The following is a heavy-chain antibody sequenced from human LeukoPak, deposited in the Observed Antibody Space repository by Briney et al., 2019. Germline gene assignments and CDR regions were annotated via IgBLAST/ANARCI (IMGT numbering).Heavy chain of an antibody. Sequence: GGSLRLSCAASGFTFISYSMNWVRQAPGKGLEWVSTISGGGGSTYYADSVKGRFTVSRDNSKNTLYLQVNSLRAEDTAVYYCAKGGKWDVTPFDYWGQGTLVTVSS. D-gene: IGHD1-26*01. CDR1: GFTFISYS. CDR3: AKGGKWDVTPFDY. V-gene: IGHV3-23*01. CDR2: ISGGGGST. J-gene: IGHJ4*02.